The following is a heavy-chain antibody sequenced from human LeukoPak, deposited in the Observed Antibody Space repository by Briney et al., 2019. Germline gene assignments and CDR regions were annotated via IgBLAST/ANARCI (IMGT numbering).Heavy chain of an antibody. CDR1: GGSFSGYY. J-gene: IGHJ4*02. D-gene: IGHD3/OR15-3a*01. CDR3: ASMEGTGYYGVVN. V-gene: IGHV4-34*01. CDR2: INHSGST. Sequence: PSETLSLTCGVYGGSFSGYYWSWTRQPPGKGLEWIGEINHSGSTNYNPSLKSRVTISVDTSKNQFSLKLSSVTAADTAVYYCASMEGTGYYGVVNWGQGTLVTVSS.